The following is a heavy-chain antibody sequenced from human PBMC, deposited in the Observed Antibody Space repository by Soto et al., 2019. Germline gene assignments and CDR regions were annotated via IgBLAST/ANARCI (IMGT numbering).Heavy chain of an antibody. CDR3: ARLLDCIGGTCYPYFDH. Sequence: SETLSLTCTVSGGSVSSSRYYWGWIRQPPGKGLEWIGSMYKSGSTYYSPSLKSRVTISVDTSRNQFSLRLSSVTAADTAVYYCARLLDCIGGTCYPYFDHWGQGTLVTVSS. CDR1: GGSVSSSRYY. J-gene: IGHJ4*02. D-gene: IGHD2-15*01. V-gene: IGHV4-39*01. CDR2: MYKSGST.